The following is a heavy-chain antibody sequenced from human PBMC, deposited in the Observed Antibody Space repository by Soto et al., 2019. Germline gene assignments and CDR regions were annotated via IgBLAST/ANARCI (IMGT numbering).Heavy chain of an antibody. CDR1: GYTFTSYD. CDR3: ARDLPPVDY. V-gene: IGHV1-3*01. J-gene: IGHJ4*02. Sequence: ASVKVSCKASGYTFTSYDINWVRQATGQRFEYMGWMNANNGNTKYVKKFQGRVTITRDTSASTAYMELSSLRSEDTAVYYCARDLPPVDYWGQGTLVTVSS. CDR2: MNANNGNT.